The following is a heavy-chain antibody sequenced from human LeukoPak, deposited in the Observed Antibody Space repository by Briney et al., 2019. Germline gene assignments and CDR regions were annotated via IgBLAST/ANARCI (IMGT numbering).Heavy chain of an antibody. J-gene: IGHJ4*02. CDR3: ARRGGDGYNYDGFYFDD. CDR1: GYTFTSYY. Sequence: GASVKVSCKASGYTFTSYYMHWVRQAPGQGLEWMGIINPSGGSTSYAQKFQGRVTMTRDTSTSTVYMELSSLKASDTAMYYCARRGGDGYNYDGFYFDDWGQGTVVTVSS. D-gene: IGHD5-24*01. CDR2: INPSGGST. V-gene: IGHV1-46*01.